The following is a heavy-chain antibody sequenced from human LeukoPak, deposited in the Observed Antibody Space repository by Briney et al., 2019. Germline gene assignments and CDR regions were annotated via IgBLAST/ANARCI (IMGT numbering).Heavy chain of an antibody. CDR1: GFTFNNFG. J-gene: IGHJ4*02. D-gene: IGHD3-22*01. Sequence: QPGGSLRLSCAASGFTFNNFGMHWVRQPPGKRLEWVAFIGYEGVHKYYADSVKGRFTISKDNSKATLYLQMNSLRPEDTAVYYCAKDLHGGYSSDYWGQGTLVTVSS. CDR3: AKDLHGGYSSDY. V-gene: IGHV3-30*02. CDR2: IGYEGVHK.